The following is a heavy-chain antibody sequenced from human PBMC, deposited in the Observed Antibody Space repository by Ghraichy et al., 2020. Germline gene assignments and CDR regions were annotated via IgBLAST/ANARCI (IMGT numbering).Heavy chain of an antibody. V-gene: IGHV4-34*01. Sequence: GSLRLSCAVYGGSFSGYYWSWIRQPPGKGLEWIGEINHSGSTNYNPSLKSRVTISVDTSKNQFSLKLSSVTAADTAVYYCARGRDCSSTSCYTHNWFDPWGQGTLVTVSS. J-gene: IGHJ5*02. CDR1: GGSFSGYY. CDR2: INHSGST. CDR3: ARGRDCSSTSCYTHNWFDP. D-gene: IGHD2-2*02.